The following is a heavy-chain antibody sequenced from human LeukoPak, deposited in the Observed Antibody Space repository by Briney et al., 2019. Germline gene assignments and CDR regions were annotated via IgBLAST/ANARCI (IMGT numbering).Heavy chain of an antibody. V-gene: IGHV1-2*02. J-gene: IGHJ2*01. CDR2: INPNSGGT. D-gene: IGHD4-17*01. CDR3: ARATLENDYGDYPYWYFDL. CDR1: GYTFTGYY. Sequence: ASVKVSCKASGYTFTGYYMHWVRQAPGQGLEWMGWINPNSGGTNYAQKFQGRVTMTRNTSISTAYMELSSLRAEDTAVYYCARATLENDYGDYPYWYFDLWGRGTLVTVSS.